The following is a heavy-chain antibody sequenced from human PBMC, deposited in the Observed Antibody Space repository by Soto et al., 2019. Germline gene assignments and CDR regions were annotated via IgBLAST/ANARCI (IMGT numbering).Heavy chain of an antibody. CDR3: VSYGVAAGY. D-gene: IGHD2-8*01. Sequence: GASVKVSCKAAGYTFSTHNINSVSQASGQGLEWMGWTKPNSGTRCYAQKLQDRITLTRDTCNTTAYLELSSLTCDDTAVYFCVSYGVAAGYWGKGTQVTVSS. V-gene: IGHV1-8*02. J-gene: IGHJ4*01. CDR2: TKPNSGTR. CDR1: GYTFSTHN.